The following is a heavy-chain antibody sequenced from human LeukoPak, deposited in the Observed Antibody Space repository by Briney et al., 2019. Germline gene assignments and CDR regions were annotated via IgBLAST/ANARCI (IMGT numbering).Heavy chain of an antibody. Sequence: GGSLRLSCAASGFTFSSYWMSWVRQAPGKGLEWVANIKQDGSEKYYVDSVKGRFTISRDNAKNSLYLQMNSLRAEDTAVYYCARDPRPLRRGVGSWPGYYFDYWGQGTLVTVSS. V-gene: IGHV3-7*01. CDR1: GFTFSSYW. J-gene: IGHJ4*02. CDR3: ARDPRPLRRGVGSWPGYYFDY. D-gene: IGHD6-13*01. CDR2: IKQDGSEK.